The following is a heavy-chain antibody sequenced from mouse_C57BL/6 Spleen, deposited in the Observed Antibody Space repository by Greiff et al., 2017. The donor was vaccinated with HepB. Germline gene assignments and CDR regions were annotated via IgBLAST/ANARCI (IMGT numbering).Heavy chain of an antibody. D-gene: IGHD1-1*01. CDR2: INPNNGGT. CDR1: GYTFTDYN. V-gene: IGHV1-22*01. J-gene: IGHJ4*01. CDR3: ARPFYYGSSPYAMDY. Sequence: SGPELVKPGASVKMSCKASGYTFTDYNMHWVKQRHGKSLEWIGYINPNNGGTSSNQKFKGKATLTVNKSSSTAYMELRSLTSEDSAVYYGARPFYYGSSPYAMDYWGQGTSVTVSS.